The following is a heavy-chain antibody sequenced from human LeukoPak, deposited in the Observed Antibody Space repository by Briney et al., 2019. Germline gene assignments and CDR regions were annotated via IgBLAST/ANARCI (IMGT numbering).Heavy chain of an antibody. D-gene: IGHD3-9*01. CDR1: GGTFSSYA. CDR2: ISAYNGNT. J-gene: IGHJ4*02. Sequence: ASVKVSCKASGGTFSSYAISWVRQAPGQGLEWMGWISAYNGNTNYAQKLQGRVTMTTDTSTSTAYMELRSLRSDDTAVYYCARDGRYFDWLLVSDVFDYWGQGTLVTVSS. V-gene: IGHV1-18*01. CDR3: ARDGRYFDWLLVSDVFDY.